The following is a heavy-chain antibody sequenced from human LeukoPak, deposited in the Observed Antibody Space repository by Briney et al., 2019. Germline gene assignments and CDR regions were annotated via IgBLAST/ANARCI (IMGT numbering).Heavy chain of an antibody. Sequence: GGSLRLSCEGSGFSFSSYWMTWVRQLPGKGPEWVANIRQDESERYFADSVKGRFTISRDNAKKSVYLHMSSLRAEDTALYYCARLSAYYYGSYFYYYMDVWGKGNTVTVSS. CDR1: GFSFSSYW. J-gene: IGHJ6*03. V-gene: IGHV3-7*01. D-gene: IGHD3-10*01. CDR2: IRQDESER. CDR3: ARLSAYYYGSYFYYYMDV.